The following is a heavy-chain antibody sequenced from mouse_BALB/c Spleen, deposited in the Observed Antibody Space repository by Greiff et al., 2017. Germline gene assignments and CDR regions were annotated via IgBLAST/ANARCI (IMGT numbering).Heavy chain of an antibody. CDR1: GYTFTSYV. J-gene: IGHJ3*01. V-gene: IGHV1-14*01. D-gene: IGHD1-1*01. CDR3: ARESYYYGSSLFAY. CDR2: INPYNDGT. Sequence: VQLQQSGPELVKPGASVKMSCKASGYTFTSYVMHWVKQKPGQGLEWIGYINPYNDGTKYNEKFKGKATLTSDKSSSTAYMELSSLTSEDSAVYYCARESYYYGSSLFAYWGQGTLVTVSA.